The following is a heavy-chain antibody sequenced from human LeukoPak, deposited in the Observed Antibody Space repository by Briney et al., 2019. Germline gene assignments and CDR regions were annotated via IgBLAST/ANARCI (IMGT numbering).Heavy chain of an antibody. V-gene: IGHV4-61*01. D-gene: IGHD3-22*01. CDR2: IYYSGST. Sequence: SETLSLTCAVSNYSISSGYYWGWIRQPPGKGLEWIGYIYYSGSTNYNPSLKSRVTISVDTSKNQFSLKLSSVTAADTAVYYCARNRAPYYYDSSGYYPYYYYYMDVWGKGTTVTVSS. CDR1: NYSISSGYY. CDR3: ARNRAPYYYDSSGYYPYYYYYMDV. J-gene: IGHJ6*03.